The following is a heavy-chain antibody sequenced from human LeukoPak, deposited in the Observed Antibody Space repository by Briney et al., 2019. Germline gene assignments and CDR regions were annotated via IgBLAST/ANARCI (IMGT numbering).Heavy chain of an antibody. Sequence: TGRSLRLSCAASGFTFSSYAMHWVRQAPGKGLEWVAVISYDGSNKYYADSVKGRFTISRDNSKNTLYLQMNSLRAEDTAVYYCAREISGYDDYYFDYWGQGTLVTVSS. J-gene: IGHJ4*02. CDR1: GFTFSSYA. V-gene: IGHV3-30*04. D-gene: IGHD5-12*01. CDR3: AREISGYDDYYFDY. CDR2: ISYDGSNK.